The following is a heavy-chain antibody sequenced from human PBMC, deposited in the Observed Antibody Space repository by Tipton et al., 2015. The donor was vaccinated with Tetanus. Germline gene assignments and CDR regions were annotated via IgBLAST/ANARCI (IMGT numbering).Heavy chain of an antibody. D-gene: IGHD1-26*01. Sequence: GSLRLSCAASGFTFASSAMNWVRQAPGEGLEWVSNISGRGGSTYYTDSVKGRFTISRDNSKNLVYLQMDNLRAEDTAIYYCAREWAGITKRDVGGFWGQGTLVTVSS. CDR1: GFTFASSA. CDR3: AREWAGITKRDVGGF. V-gene: IGHV3-23*01. J-gene: IGHJ1*01. CDR2: ISGRGGST.